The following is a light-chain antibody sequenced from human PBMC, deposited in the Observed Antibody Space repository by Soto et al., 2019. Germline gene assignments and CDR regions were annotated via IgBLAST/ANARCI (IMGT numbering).Light chain of an antibody. CDR1: SSDVGDYNY. J-gene: IGLJ2*01. CDR2: DVS. CDR3: NSYTSSSTLVV. V-gene: IGLV2-14*01. Sequence: QSALTQPASVSGSPGQSITISCTGTSSDVGDYNYVSWYQQHPGKAPKLMIYDVSHRPSGVSNRFSGSKSGNTASLTISGLQAEDEADYYCNSYTSSSTLVVFGGGTQLAVL.